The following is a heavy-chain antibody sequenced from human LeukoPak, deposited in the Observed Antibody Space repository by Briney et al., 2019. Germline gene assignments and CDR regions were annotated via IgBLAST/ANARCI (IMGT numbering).Heavy chain of an antibody. V-gene: IGHV4-61*10. D-gene: IGHD3-16*01. CDR3: ASSTGWGDYFDY. J-gene: IGHJ4*02. CDR2: IYYSGST. CDR1: GDSISSGDYY. Sequence: TSETLSLTCTVSGDSISSGDYYWSWIRQPAGKGLEWIGYIYYSGSTYYNPSLKSRVTISVNTSKNQFSLKMNSVTDADTAVYYCASSTGWGDYFDYWGQGTLVTVSS.